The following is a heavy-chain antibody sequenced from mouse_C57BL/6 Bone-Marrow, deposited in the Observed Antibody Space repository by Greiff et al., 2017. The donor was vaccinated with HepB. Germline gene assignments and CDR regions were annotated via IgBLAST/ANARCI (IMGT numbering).Heavy chain of an antibody. CDR1: GYTFTDYN. CDR3: ARDYSNSLFAY. D-gene: IGHD2-5*01. CDR2: INPNNGGT. Sequence: EVKLMESGPELVKPGASVKIPCKASGYTFTDYNMDWVKQSHGKSLEWIGDINPNNGGTIYNQKFKGKATLTVDKSSSTAYMELRSLTSEDTAVYYCARDYSNSLFAYWGQGTLVTVSA. V-gene: IGHV1-18*01. J-gene: IGHJ3*01.